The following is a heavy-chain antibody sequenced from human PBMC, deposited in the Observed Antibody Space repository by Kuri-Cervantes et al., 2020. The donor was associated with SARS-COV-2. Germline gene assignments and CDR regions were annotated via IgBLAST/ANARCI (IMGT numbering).Heavy chain of an antibody. CDR2: IRYDGSNK. J-gene: IGHJ4*02. Sequence: GESLKISCAASGFTFSSYGMHWVRQAPGKGLEWVAFIRYDGSNKYYADSVKGRFTISRDNSKNTLYLQMNSLRAEDTAVYYCARVMPRFLEWPIGYWGQGTLVTVSS. CDR1: GFTFSSYG. D-gene: IGHD3-3*01. V-gene: IGHV3-30*02. CDR3: ARVMPRFLEWPIGY.